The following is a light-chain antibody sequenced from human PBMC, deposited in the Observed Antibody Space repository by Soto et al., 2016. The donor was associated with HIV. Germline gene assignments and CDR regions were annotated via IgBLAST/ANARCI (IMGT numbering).Light chain of an antibody. CDR3: QQFNSFPLT. V-gene: IGKV1-9*01. J-gene: IGKJ4*01. CDR1: QGINNY. Sequence: DPVSITCRASQGINNYLAWYQQKPGKGPNLLIYAASTLQTGVPSRFSGSGSGTQFTLTITTLQPEDFATYYCQQFNSFPLTFGGGTKVEI. CDR2: AAS.